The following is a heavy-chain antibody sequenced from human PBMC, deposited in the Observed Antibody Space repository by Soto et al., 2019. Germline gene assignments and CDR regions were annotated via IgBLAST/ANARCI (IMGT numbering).Heavy chain of an antibody. V-gene: IGHV1-18*01. Sequence: PVGSLRLSCAASGYTFTSSGISWVRQAPGQGPEWMGWISTYNGNTNYAQNLQGRVTMTTDTSTSTAYMELRGLRSDDTAVYYCARTVAGYFDYWGQGTLVTVSS. CDR3: ARTVAGYFDY. D-gene: IGHD6-19*01. CDR2: ISTYNGNT. J-gene: IGHJ4*02. CDR1: GYTFTSSG.